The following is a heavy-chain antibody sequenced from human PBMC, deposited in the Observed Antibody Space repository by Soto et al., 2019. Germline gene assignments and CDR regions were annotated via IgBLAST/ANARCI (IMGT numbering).Heavy chain of an antibody. CDR1: GFTFKNYA. V-gene: IGHV3-30-3*01. CDR3: VREVDTSLAPALDV. Sequence: QVQLVESGGGVVQPGRSLRLSCAASGFTFKNYAMHWVRQAPAKGLEWVAVMSSDAINKCYADSVQGRFTISGDSSENTLYLQMNSLRLEDTAVYYCVREVDTSLAPALDVWGQGTTVTVSS. D-gene: IGHD5-18*01. CDR2: MSSDAINK. J-gene: IGHJ6*02.